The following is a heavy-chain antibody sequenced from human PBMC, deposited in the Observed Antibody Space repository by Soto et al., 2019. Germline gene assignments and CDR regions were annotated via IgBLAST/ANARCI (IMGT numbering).Heavy chain of an antibody. CDR1: GFTFSSYW. Sequence: GGSLRLSCAASGFTFSSYWMHWVRQAPGKGLVWVSRINSDGSSTSYADSVKGRFTISRDNAKNTLYLQMNSLRAEDTAVYYCARLGEDYYYYYGMDVWGQGTTVTVSS. D-gene: IGHD2-21*01. CDR3: ARLGEDYYYYYGMDV. CDR2: INSDGSST. V-gene: IGHV3-74*01. J-gene: IGHJ6*02.